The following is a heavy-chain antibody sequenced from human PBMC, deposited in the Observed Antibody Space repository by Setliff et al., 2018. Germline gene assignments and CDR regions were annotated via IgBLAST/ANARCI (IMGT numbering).Heavy chain of an antibody. CDR3: ARDPSSVAARPGH. D-gene: IGHD6-6*01. Sequence: SETLSLTCTVSGDSIRSSRYYWGWIRQPPGKGLEWIGSIYSSGNTYYNPSLKRRVTISVDTTKNQFSLQLNSVTAADTAVYYCARDPSSVAARPGHWGQGTLVTVSS. CDR2: IYSSGNT. J-gene: IGHJ4*02. V-gene: IGHV4-39*07. CDR1: GDSIRSSRYY.